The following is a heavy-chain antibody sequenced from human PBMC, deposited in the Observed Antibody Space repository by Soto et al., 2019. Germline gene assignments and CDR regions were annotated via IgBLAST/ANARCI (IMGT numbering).Heavy chain of an antibody. CDR1: GGSIRTVGHY. D-gene: IGHD1-1*01. J-gene: IGHJ4*02. CDR2: IYHTGST. V-gene: IGHV4-31*03. Sequence: SETLSLTCSVSGGSIRTVGHYWTWIRHPPGKGLEWIGSIYHTGSTYYSKSLRSRLTMSVDTSKSQFSLRLSSVTAADTAVYYCARATGTLRSRNCDYWGQGSLVTVSS. CDR3: ARATGTLRSRNCDY.